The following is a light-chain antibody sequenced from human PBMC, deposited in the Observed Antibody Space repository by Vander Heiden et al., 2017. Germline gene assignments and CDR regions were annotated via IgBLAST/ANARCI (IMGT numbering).Light chain of an antibody. J-gene: IGLJ2*01. Sequence: SYVLTQPPSVSVAPGKTARITCGGNNIDSKSVHWYQQKPGQAPVLVVYDDSGRPSGIPDRFSGSNSGNTATLTISRVEAGDEADYYCQLWDLSGDQVFGGGTKLTVL. CDR1: NIDSKS. CDR2: DDS. V-gene: IGLV3-21*03. CDR3: QLWDLSGDQV.